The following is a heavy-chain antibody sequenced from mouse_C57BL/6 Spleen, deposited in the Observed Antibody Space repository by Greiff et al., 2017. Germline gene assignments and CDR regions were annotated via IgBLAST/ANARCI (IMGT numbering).Heavy chain of an antibody. Sequence: VHVKQSGPELVKPGASVKISCKASGYSFTDYNMNWVKQSNGKSLEWIGVINPNYGTTSYNQKFKGKATLTVDQSSSTAYMQLNSLTSEDSAVYYCARSGDYDASFAYWGQGTLVTVSA. CDR3: ARSGDYDASFAY. CDR1: GYSFTDYN. CDR2: INPNYGTT. J-gene: IGHJ3*01. D-gene: IGHD2-4*01. V-gene: IGHV1-39*01.